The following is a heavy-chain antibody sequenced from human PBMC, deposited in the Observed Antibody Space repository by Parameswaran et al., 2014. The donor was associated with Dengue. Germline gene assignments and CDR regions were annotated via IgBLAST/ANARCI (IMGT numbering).Heavy chain of an antibody. V-gene: IGHV4-34*01. CDR2: INHSGST. CDR3: ARRYLGYWYFDL. Sequence: VRQAPGKGLEWIGEINHSGSTNYNPSLKSRVTISVDTSKNQFSLKLSSVTAADTAVYYCARRYLGYWYFDLWAVAPGHVSS. J-gene: IGHJ2*01. D-gene: IGHD1-14*01.